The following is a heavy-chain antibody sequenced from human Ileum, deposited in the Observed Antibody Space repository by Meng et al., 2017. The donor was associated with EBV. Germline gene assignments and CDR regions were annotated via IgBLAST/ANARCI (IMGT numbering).Heavy chain of an antibody. V-gene: IGHV7-4-1*02. J-gene: IGHJ4*02. CDR1: GYSFNKCA. Sequence: VQLVQFGSELKMPWASLKVPCKASGYSFNKCAINWGRQAPGQGLEWVGWINTKTGDPRYAQCFTGRFVLSLDTSVRTAYLQIRSLKPEDTAVYYCVRDCRIINLLDYWGQGTLVTASS. CDR2: INTKTGDP. CDR3: VRDCRIINLLDY.